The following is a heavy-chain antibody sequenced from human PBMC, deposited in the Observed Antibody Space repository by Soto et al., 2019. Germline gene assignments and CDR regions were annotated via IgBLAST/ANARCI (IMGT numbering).Heavy chain of an antibody. CDR2: LHSGGDT. V-gene: IGHV3-53*04. Sequence: EVQLVESGGGLVQPGGSLRLSCAASGIPVSSNYMTWVRQAPGKGLEWVSVLHSGGDTYYANSVKGRFTISRHDSTNTLFLQMNSLTPEDTAVYYCPRDVPDYYASRMDVWGQGTTVTVSS. CDR1: GIPVSSNY. CDR3: PRDVPDYYASRMDV. J-gene: IGHJ6*02. D-gene: IGHD3-10*01.